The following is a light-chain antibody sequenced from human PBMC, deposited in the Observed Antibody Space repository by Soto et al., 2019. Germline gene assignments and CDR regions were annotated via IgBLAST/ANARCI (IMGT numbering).Light chain of an antibody. CDR1: QSVLYSSNNKNY. V-gene: IGKV4-1*01. J-gene: IGKJ4*01. CDR3: QQFYSIPFT. Sequence: DIVMTQSPDSLAVSLGERATINCKSSQSVLYSSNNKNYLAWYQQKPGQPPKLLIYWASTRESGVPDRFSGSGSGTDFTLTIRSLQAEDVAVYYCQQFYSIPFTFGGGTKVDIK. CDR2: WAS.